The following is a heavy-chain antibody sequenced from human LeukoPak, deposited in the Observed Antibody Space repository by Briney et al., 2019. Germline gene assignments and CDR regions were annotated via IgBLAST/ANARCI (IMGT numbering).Heavy chain of an antibody. J-gene: IGHJ4*02. V-gene: IGHV4-59*08. D-gene: IGHD6-13*01. Sequence: SETLSLTCTVSGGSISSYYWSWIQQPPGKGLEWIGYIYYSGSTNYNPSLKSRVTISVDTSKNQFSLKLSSVTAADTAVYYCARLYSSTWYFDYWGQGTLVTVSS. CDR2: IYYSGST. CDR1: GGSISSYY. CDR3: ARLYSSTWYFDY.